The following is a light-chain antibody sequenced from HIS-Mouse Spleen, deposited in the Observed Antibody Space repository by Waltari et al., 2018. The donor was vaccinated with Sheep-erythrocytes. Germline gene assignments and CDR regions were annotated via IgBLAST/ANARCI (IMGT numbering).Light chain of an antibody. V-gene: IGKV1-17*01. CDR2: AAY. J-gene: IGKJ5*01. CDR3: LQHNSDPFT. Sequence: DIQMTQSPSSLSASVGDRVTITCRASQGIRKDLGWYQQKPGKALKSWIYAAYSLQSGVPSRLSCSGYVTEDTLAVSSLRPEDFATYCCLQHNSDPFTVGQGTRLEIK. CDR1: QGIRKD.